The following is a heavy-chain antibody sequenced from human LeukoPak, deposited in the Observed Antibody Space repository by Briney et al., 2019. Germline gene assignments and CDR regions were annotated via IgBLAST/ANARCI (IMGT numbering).Heavy chain of an antibody. D-gene: IGHD3-10*01. CDR1: GFTFSSYG. CDR3: AKVRLQFYYYYMDV. Sequence: GGSLRLSCAASGFTFSSYGMHWVRQAPGKGLEWVAVIWYDGSNKYYADSVKGRFTISRDNSKNTLYLQMNSLRAEDTAVYYCAKVRLQFYYYYMDVWGKGTTVTVSS. J-gene: IGHJ6*03. V-gene: IGHV3-33*06. CDR2: IWYDGSNK.